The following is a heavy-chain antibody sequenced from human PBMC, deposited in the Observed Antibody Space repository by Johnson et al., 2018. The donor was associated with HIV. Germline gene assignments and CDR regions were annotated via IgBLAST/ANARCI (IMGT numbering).Heavy chain of an antibody. D-gene: IGHD1-7*01. V-gene: IGHV3-9*01. J-gene: IGHJ3*02. CDR1: GFTFDDYA. Sequence: VHLVESGGGLVQPGGSLRLSCAASGFTFDDYAMHWVRQAPVKGLEWVSGISWTSGSIAYADSVKGRFPISRDNAKNSLYLQMNSLIAEDTAFYYCAKHRSWDQLELRGSAFDIWGQGTMVTVSS. CDR3: AKHRSWDQLELRGSAFDI. CDR2: ISWTSGSI.